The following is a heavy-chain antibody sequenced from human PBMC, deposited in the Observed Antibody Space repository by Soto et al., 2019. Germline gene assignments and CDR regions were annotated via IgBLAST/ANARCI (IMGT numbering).Heavy chain of an antibody. J-gene: IGHJ4*02. CDR1: GGTFSXXX. D-gene: IGHD3-22*01. Sequence: QVQLVQSGAEVKKPGSSVKVSCKASGGTFSXXXXSXXXXXXXXXXXWXXXXIPIFGTANYAQKFQGRVTITADESTSTAYMXLNSLRSEXXXVYXXXRDDYYDSSGNYHSRTVYNWGQGTLVTVSS. CDR3: XRDDYYDSSGNYHSRTVYN. CDR2: XIPIFGTA. V-gene: IGHV1-69*12.